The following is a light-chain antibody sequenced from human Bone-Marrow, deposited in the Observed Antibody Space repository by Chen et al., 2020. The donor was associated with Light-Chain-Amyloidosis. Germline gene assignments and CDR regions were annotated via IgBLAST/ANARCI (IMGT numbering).Light chain of an antibody. CDR3: ISYAGTKNLV. J-gene: IGLJ2*01. V-gene: IGLV2-8*01. Sequence: QSALPQPPSATGAPGQSVTISCTGTSTDIGAYSHVSWYQQHPGKAPKRMIYDVSERPSGVPDRFSGSKSGNTASLTVSGLQAEDEADYYCISYAGTKNLVFGGGTKLTVL. CDR1: STDIGAYSH. CDR2: DVS.